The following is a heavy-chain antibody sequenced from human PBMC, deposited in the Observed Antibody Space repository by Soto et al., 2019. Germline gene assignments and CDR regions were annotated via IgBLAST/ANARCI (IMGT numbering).Heavy chain of an antibody. CDR3: ARREKWYDXYYGWDV. J-gene: IGHJ6*02. CDR1: GYSFTTYW. V-gene: IGHV5-10-1*01. Sequence: GEALKISCQGSGYSFTTYWISWVRQMPGKGMEWMGKIDPGDSSTNYRPSFRGHITISVDRSINTAHLQFSSLKAADTAVYYCARREKWYDXYYGWDVGGQGXMXT. CDR2: IDPGDSST. D-gene: IGHD1-1*01.